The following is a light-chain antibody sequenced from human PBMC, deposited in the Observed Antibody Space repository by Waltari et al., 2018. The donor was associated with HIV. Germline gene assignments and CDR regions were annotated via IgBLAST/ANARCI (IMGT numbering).Light chain of an antibody. J-gene: IGKJ4*01. CDR1: RSVLSTSDSKNY. CDR2: WAS. Sequence: DIVMTQSPDSLTVSLGARTTVNCRSSRSVLSTSDSKNYLAWYQKKPGQPPKLLLSWASTRESGVPDRFIGSGSGTDFTLTISSLQAEDVAVYYWQQYSAPLNFGGGTKVEIK. V-gene: IGKV4-1*01. CDR3: QQYSAPLN.